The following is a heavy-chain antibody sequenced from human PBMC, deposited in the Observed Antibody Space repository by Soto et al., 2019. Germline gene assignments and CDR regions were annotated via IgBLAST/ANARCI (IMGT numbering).Heavy chain of an antibody. J-gene: IGHJ6*02. CDR2: IYYSGST. V-gene: IGHV4-31*03. CDR3: AREGRYSNYGDYYYYGMDV. D-gene: IGHD4-4*01. CDR1: GGSISSGGYY. Sequence: TLSLTCTVSGGSISSGGYYWGWIRQHPGKGLEWIGYIYYSGSTYYNPSLKSRVTISVDTSKNQFSLKLSSVTAADTAVYYCAREGRYSNYGDYYYYGMDVWGQGTTVAVS.